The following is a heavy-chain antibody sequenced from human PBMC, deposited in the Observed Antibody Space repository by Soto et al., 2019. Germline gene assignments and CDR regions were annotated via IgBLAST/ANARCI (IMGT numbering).Heavy chain of an antibody. V-gene: IGHV3-23*01. J-gene: IGHJ4*02. Sequence: EVQLLESGGDLVQPGGSLRISCAASGFTFRNFVMTWVRQSLGKGLEWVSVISASGDSTYHADSVKGRFTISRDNPKNTLYLQMNTLRTEDTAVYYCAYRNWDGCSGDNRYVFDFWGQGTLVTVSS. CDR3: AYRNWDGCSGDNRYVFDF. D-gene: IGHD5-12*01. CDR1: GFTFRNFV. CDR2: ISASGDST.